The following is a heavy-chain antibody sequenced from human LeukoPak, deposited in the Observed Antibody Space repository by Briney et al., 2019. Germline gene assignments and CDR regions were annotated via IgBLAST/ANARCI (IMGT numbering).Heavy chain of an antibody. CDR2: SAYNGNT. V-gene: IGHV1-18*01. Sequence: SAYNGNTNYAQKLQGRVTMTTDTSTSTAYMELRSLRSDDTAVYYCARDLSGIAVAGTLDYWGQGTLVTVSS. D-gene: IGHD6-13*01. CDR3: ARDLSGIAVAGTLDY. J-gene: IGHJ4*02.